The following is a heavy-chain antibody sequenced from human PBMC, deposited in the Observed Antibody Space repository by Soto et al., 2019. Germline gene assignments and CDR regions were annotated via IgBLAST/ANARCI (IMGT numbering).Heavy chain of an antibody. V-gene: IGHV5-10-1*01. D-gene: IGHD4-17*01. Sequence: GESLKISCKGSGYSFTNYWISWVRQMPGKGLEWMGKIDPSDSYSTYSPFFQGHVTISVDKGISTAYLQWSSLKASDTAMYYCERLAPVTKSVWDFDYWGQGTLVTVSS. CDR3: ERLAPVTKSVWDFDY. J-gene: IGHJ4*02. CDR2: IDPSDSYS. CDR1: GYSFTNYW.